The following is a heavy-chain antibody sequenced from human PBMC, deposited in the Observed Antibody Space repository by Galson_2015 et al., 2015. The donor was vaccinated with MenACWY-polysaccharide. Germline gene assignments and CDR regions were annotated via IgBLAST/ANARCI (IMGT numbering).Heavy chain of an antibody. Sequence: SLRLSCAASGFTFNTHWMHWVRQAPGKGLLWVSRINRDGSNTDYADSVKGRFTISRDNAKNTLFLQMNSLRAEDTAVYYCARGITASNGGQGTL. CDR1: GFTFNTHW. D-gene: IGHD1-1*01. CDR3: ARGITASN. J-gene: IGHJ4*02. V-gene: IGHV3-74*01. CDR2: INRDGSNT.